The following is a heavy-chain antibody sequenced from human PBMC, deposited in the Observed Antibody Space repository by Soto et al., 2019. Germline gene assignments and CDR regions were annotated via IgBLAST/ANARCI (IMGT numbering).Heavy chain of an antibody. CDR3: AREEYYYGSGAFFDY. J-gene: IGHJ4*02. CDR2: IIPILGIA. D-gene: IGHD3-10*01. Sequence: QGQLVPSGAEVKKPGSSVKVSCKASGGTFSSYTISWVRQAPGQGLEWMGRIIPILGIANYAQKFKGRVTITADKSTSTAYMELSSLRSEDTAVYYCAREEYYYGSGAFFDYWGQGTLVTVSS. CDR1: GGTFSSYT. V-gene: IGHV1-69*08.